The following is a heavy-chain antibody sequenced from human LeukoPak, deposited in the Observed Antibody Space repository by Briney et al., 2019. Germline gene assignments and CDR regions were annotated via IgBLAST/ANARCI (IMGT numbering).Heavy chain of an antibody. CDR2: IYYSGST. V-gene: IGHV4-39*01. CDR1: GGSISSSSYY. CDR3: ARRVIVVVPAAIVDV. J-gene: IGHJ6*02. D-gene: IGHD2-2*02. Sequence: PSETLSLTCTVSGGSISSSSYYWGWIRQPPGRGLEWIGSIYYSGSTYYNPSLKSRVTISVDTSKNQFSLKLSSVTAADTAVYYCARRVIVVVPAAIVDVWGQGTTVTVSS.